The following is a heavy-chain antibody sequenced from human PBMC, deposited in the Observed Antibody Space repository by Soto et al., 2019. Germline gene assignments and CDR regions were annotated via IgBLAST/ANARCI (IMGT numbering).Heavy chain of an antibody. J-gene: IGHJ5*02. CDR1: GFTFSDYY. CDR3: ARDLPSYYYDSSGSFNWFDP. Sequence: LRLSCAASGFTFSDYYMSWIRQAPGKGLEWVSYISSSGSTIYYADSVKGRFTISRDNAKNSLYLQMNSLRAEDTAVYYCARDLPSYYYDSSGSFNWFDPWGQGTLVTVSS. V-gene: IGHV3-11*01. CDR2: ISSSGSTI. D-gene: IGHD3-22*01.